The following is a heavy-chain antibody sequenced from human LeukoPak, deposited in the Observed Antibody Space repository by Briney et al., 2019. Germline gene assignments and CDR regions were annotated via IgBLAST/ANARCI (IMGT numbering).Heavy chain of an antibody. CDR2: INHSGST. V-gene: IGHV4-34*01. D-gene: IGHD3-22*01. J-gene: IGHJ4*02. CDR3: ARGGPRDSSGYYPDFDY. Sequence: SETLSLTCAVYGGSFSGYYWSWIRQPPGKGLEWIGEINHSGSTNYNPSLKSRVTISVDTSKNQFSLKLSSVTAADTAVYYRARGGPRDSSGYYPDFDYWGQGTLVTVSS. CDR1: GGSFSGYY.